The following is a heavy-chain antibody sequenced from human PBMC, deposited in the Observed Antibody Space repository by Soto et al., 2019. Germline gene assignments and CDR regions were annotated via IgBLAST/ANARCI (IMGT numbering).Heavy chain of an antibody. CDR3: AKAYSGPFDV. CDR1: GFSFSSYD. Sequence: PGGSLRLSWVVSGFSFSSYDIPLVRQAPGKGLEWVALISYDGSRKYYADSVKGRFTISRDNSKKTLYLEVNSLRTEDTAVYYCAKAYSGPFDVWGQGTLVTVSS. J-gene: IGHJ3*01. CDR2: ISYDGSRK. V-gene: IGHV3-30*18. D-gene: IGHD1-26*01.